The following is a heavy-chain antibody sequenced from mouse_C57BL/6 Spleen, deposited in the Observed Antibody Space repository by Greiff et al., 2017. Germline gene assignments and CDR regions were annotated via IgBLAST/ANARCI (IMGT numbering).Heavy chain of an antibody. Sequence: EVQLQQSGAELVRPGASVKLSCTASGFNIKDDYMHWVKQRPEQGLEWIGWIDPETGDTEYASKFQGKATITADTASNTAYLQLSSLTSEDTAVYYCTTDGSFFAYWGQGTLVTVSA. J-gene: IGHJ3*01. CDR3: TTDGSFFAY. CDR2: IDPETGDT. CDR1: GFNIKDDY. V-gene: IGHV14-4*01. D-gene: IGHD2-3*01.